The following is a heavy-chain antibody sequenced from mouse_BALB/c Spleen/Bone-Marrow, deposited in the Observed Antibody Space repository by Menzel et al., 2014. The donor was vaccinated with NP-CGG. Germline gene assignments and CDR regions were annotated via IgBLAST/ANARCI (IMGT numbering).Heavy chain of an antibody. J-gene: IGHJ3*01. D-gene: IGHD3-3*01. CDR3: ARSTGGTDGFAY. CDR1: GFNIKDTY. Sequence: VQLQQSGAELVKPGASVKLSCTASGFNIKDTYMHWVKQRPEQGLEWIGRIDPANGNTKYDPKFQGKATITADTSSNTAYLQLSSLTSEDTAVYYGARSTGGTDGFAYWGQGTLVTVSA. CDR2: IDPANGNT. V-gene: IGHV14-3*02.